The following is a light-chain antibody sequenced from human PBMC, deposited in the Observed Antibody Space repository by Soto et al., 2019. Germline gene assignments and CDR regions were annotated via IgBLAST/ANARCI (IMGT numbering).Light chain of an antibody. Sequence: QSALTQPASVSGSPGQSITISCTGTNSDIGGYNYVSWYQHLPGKAPKLLIYGVTNRPSGISNRFSGSKSGNTASLTISGLPAEDEADYYCTSYASITILDFGGGTKLTVL. V-gene: IGLV2-14*01. CDR2: GVT. CDR1: NSDIGGYNY. J-gene: IGLJ2*01. CDR3: TSYASITILD.